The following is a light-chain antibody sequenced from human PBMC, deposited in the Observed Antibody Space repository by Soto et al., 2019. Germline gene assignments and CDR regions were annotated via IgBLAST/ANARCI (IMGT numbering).Light chain of an antibody. CDR1: QSINNL. V-gene: IGKV1-5*01. CDR3: QQYDSYPLT. J-gene: IGKJ4*01. CDR2: DVS. Sequence: DVQMTQSPSTLSAYVGDRVTITCRASQSINNLLAWYQQKPGKDPKFLIYDVSTLESGVPSRFSGSGSGTEFNLTISRLQTEDFATYYCQQYDSYPLTFGEGTKVDNK.